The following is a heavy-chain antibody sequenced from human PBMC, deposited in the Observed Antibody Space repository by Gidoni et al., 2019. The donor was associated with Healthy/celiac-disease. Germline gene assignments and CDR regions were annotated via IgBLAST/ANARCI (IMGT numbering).Heavy chain of an antibody. CDR3: ARDPSRSGSYLDY. D-gene: IGHD1-26*01. CDR2: ISYDGSNK. CDR1: GFTFSSYA. J-gene: IGHJ4*02. V-gene: IGHV3-30-3*01. Sequence: QVQLVEHGGGVVQPGRSLRLSCAASGFTFSSYAMHWVRQAPGKGLEWVAVISYDGSNKYYADSVKGRFTISRDNSKNSLYLQMNSLRAEDTAVYYCARDPSRSGSYLDYWGQGTLVTVSS.